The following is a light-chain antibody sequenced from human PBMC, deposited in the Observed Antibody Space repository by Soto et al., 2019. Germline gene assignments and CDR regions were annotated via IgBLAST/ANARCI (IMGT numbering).Light chain of an antibody. J-gene: IGLJ3*02. CDR1: SSNIGAGYD. V-gene: IGLV1-40*01. CDR3: QSYDSSLSGV. Sequence: QSVLTQPPSVSGAPGQRVTISCTGSSSNIGAGYDVHWYQQLPGTAPKLLIYGNSNRPSGVPDRFSGSKSGTSAPLAITGLQAEDEADYHCQSYDSSLSGVFGGGTKVTVL. CDR2: GNS.